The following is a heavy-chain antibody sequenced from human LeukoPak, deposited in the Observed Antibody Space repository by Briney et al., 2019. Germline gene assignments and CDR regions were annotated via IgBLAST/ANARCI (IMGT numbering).Heavy chain of an antibody. CDR1: GLTFSSYW. J-gene: IGHJ3*02. Sequence: PGGALRLSCAASGLTFSSYWLHWVRQAPGKGLAWVSRIYSDGRTTSYADCVKGRFTISRDNAKNTLYLQMNSLRAEDTAIYYCARESGFYGDYGAFDIWGQGTTVTVSS. D-gene: IGHD4-17*01. CDR2: IYSDGRTT. V-gene: IGHV3-74*01. CDR3: ARESGFYGDYGAFDI.